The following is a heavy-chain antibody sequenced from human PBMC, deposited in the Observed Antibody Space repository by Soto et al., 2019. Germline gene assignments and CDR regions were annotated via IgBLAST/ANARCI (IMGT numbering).Heavy chain of an antibody. Sequence: SVKVSCKASGFTFTSSAMQWVRQARGQRLEWIGWIVVGSGNTNYAQKFQERVTITRDMSTSTAYMELSSLRSEDTAVYYCAADRGGGVVVPAAMGPGGYYYYMDVWGKGTTVTVSS. CDR1: GFTFTSSA. V-gene: IGHV1-58*02. D-gene: IGHD2-2*01. CDR2: IVVGSGNT. CDR3: AADRGGGVVVPAAMGPGGYYYYMDV. J-gene: IGHJ6*03.